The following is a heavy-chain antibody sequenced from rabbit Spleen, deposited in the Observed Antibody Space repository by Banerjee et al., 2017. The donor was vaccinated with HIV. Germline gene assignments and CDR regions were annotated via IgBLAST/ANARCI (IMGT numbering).Heavy chain of an antibody. CDR2: IDPVFGST. CDR1: GFDFSTYY. Sequence: QLEESAGGLVQPGGSLKLSCKGSGFDFSTYYMSWVRQAPGKGLEWIGYIDPVFGSTYYASWVNGRFTISSHNAQSTLYLQLNSLTAADTATYFCARETWGATGNYGLWGPGTLVTVS. CDR3: ARETWGATGNYGL. V-gene: IGHV1S7*01. D-gene: IGHD7-1*01. J-gene: IGHJ4*01.